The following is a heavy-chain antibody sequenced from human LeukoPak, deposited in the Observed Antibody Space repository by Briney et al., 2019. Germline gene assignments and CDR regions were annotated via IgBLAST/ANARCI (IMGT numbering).Heavy chain of an antibody. J-gene: IGHJ1*01. V-gene: IGHV4-59*01. CDR3: AREEAAASEYFQH. CDR1: GGSISSYY. CDR2: IYYSGST. Sequence: PSETLSLTCTVSGGSISSYYWSWIRQPPGKGLEWIGYIYYSGSTNYNPSLKSRVTISVDTSKNQFSLKLSSVTAADTAVYYCAREEAAASEYFQHWGQGTLVTVSS. D-gene: IGHD6-13*01.